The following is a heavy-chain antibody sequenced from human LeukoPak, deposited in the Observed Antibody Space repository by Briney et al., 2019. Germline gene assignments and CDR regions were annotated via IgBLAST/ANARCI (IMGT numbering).Heavy chain of an antibody. J-gene: IGHJ6*02. CDR3: ARHRPKYYDILTGYYPTDDYYGMDV. CDR2: IHYSGST. Sequence: PSETLSLTCTVSGGSISSYYWSWIRQPPGKGLEWIGYIHYSGSTNYNPSLKSRVTISVDTSKNQFSLKLSSVTAADTAVYYCARHRPKYYDILTGYYPTDDYYGMDVWGQGTTVTVSS. V-gene: IGHV4-59*08. CDR1: GGSISSYY. D-gene: IGHD3-9*01.